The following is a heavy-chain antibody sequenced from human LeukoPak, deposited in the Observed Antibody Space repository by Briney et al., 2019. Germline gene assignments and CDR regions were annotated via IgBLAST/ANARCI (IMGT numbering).Heavy chain of an antibody. CDR3: ARVLSNYFHY. CDR1: GGSISRFY. V-gene: IGHV4-59*01. J-gene: IGHJ4*02. D-gene: IGHD3-16*01. Sequence: PSETLSLTCTVSGGSISRFYWSWIRQPPGKGLEWIGYFSYSGSTNYNPSLKSRVTISVDTSKNEFSLKLTSVTAADTAVYYCARVLSNYFHYWGQGTLVTVSS. CDR2: FSYSGST.